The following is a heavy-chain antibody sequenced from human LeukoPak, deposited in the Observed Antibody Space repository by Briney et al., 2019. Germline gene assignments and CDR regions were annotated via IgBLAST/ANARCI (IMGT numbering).Heavy chain of an antibody. CDR2: IKGDGSDK. J-gene: IGHJ3*01. CDR1: GFTFNKHY. Sequence: GGPLRLSCAASGFTFNKHYISWIRKAPGKGLEWVANIKGDGSDKYYLDSVKGRFTISRDNAKNSLFLEMNSLRVEDTAMYYCARESDGFDVWGQGTMVTVSS. V-gene: IGHV3-7*01. CDR3: ARESDGFDV.